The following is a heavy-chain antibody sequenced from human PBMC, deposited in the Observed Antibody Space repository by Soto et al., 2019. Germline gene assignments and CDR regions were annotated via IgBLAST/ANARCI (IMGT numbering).Heavy chain of an antibody. CDR2: IIPIFGTA. CDR3: ARVLRCLTTHYYGIDV. CDR1: GGTFSSYA. D-gene: IGHD3-3*01. J-gene: IGHJ6*02. Sequence: QVQLVQSGAEVKKPGSSVKVSCKASGGTFSSYAISWVRQAPGQGLAWMGGIIPIFGTANYAQKFQGRVTITADDSTRTDDMELRSLRSDDTAVYYCARVLRCLTTHYYGIDVCGQWTTVTVSS. V-gene: IGHV1-69*01.